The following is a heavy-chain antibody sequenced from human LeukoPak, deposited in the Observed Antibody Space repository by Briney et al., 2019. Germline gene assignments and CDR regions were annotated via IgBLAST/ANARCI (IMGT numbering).Heavy chain of an antibody. J-gene: IGHJ3*02. CDR1: GGSISSYY. CDR3: ARVTGDTAFDI. D-gene: IGHD7-27*01. Sequence: PSETLSLTCTVSGGSISSYYWSWIRQPPGKGLEWIGYIYYSGSTNYNPSLKSRVTISVDTSKNQFSLKLSSVTAADTAVYYCARVTGDTAFDIWGQGTMVTVPS. V-gene: IGHV4-59*01. CDR2: IYYSGST.